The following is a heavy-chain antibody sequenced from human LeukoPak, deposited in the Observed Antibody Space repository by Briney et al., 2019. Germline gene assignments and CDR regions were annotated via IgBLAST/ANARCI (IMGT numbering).Heavy chain of an antibody. J-gene: IGHJ4*02. CDR1: GFTFSASA. CDR2: IRSKADTYAT. Sequence: GGSLRLSCAASGFTFSASAVHWVRRASGKGLEWVGRIRSKADTYATSYAASVKGRFTISRDDSKNTAFLQLNSLETEDTAVYYCTREYSSGWPFDFWGQGTLDTVSS. D-gene: IGHD6-19*01. CDR3: TREYSSGWPFDF. V-gene: IGHV3-73*01.